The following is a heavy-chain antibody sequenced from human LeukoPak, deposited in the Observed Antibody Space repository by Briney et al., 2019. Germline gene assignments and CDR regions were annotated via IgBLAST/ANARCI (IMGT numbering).Heavy chain of an antibody. V-gene: IGHV3-21*04. J-gene: IGHJ2*01. CDR2: ISSSSTYI. Sequence: GGSLRLSCAASGFIFTTYSVNWVRQAPGKGLEWVSSISSSSTYISYADSVEGRFTISRDNAKNSLYLQMSSLRAEDTAVYHCARERDGRFFDFWGRGTLVSVSS. CDR1: GFIFTTYS. CDR3: ARERDGRFFDF.